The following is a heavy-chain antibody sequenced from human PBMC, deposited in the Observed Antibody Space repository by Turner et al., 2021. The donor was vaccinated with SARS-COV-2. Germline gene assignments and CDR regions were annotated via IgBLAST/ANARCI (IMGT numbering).Heavy chain of an antibody. J-gene: IGHJ4*02. CDR1: GFTFSTYS. V-gene: IGHV3-7*03. Sequence: EVQLVESGGVLVQPGESLRLSCAASGFTFSTYSMAWVRQAPVMGLEWVATILYPGGDTYYVDSVNGRFTVSRDMNSLYLQMISLRAEDTAIYYCVRAAPRNCAGQTCSLFDSWGQGTLVTVSS. D-gene: IGHD6-13*01. CDR2: ILYPGGDT. CDR3: VRAAPRNCAGQTCSLFDS.